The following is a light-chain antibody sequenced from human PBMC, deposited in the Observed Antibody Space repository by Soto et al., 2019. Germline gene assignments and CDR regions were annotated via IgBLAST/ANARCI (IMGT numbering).Light chain of an antibody. V-gene: IGKV3-20*01. CDR3: HQTT. J-gene: IGKJ1*01. Sequence: EIVLTQSPGTLSLSPGERATLSCRASQSVSSSYLAWYQQKPGQAPRLLTYGASSRATGIPDRFSGSGSGADFTLTISRLETEDFAVYYCHQTTFGQGNKVDIK. CDR2: GAS. CDR1: QSVSSSY.